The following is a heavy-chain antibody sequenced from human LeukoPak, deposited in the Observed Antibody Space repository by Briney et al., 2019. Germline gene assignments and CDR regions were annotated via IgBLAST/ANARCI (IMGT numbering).Heavy chain of an antibody. CDR2: ISGSGGAI. Sequence: GGSLRLSCAASGFTFSSYAMSWVRQAPGKGLEWVSAISGSGGAIYYANSVKGRFTISRDNSRNTLFLQMNSLRAEDTALYYCVKDRGRSVAVAADYWGQGTLVTVSS. CDR3: VKDRGRSVAVAADY. CDR1: GFTFSSYA. V-gene: IGHV3-23*01. J-gene: IGHJ4*02. D-gene: IGHD6-19*01.